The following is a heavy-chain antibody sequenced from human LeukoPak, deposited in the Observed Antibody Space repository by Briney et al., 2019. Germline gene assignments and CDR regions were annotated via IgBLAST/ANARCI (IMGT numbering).Heavy chain of an antibody. CDR1: GFTFSSYA. V-gene: IGHV3-23*01. Sequence: GGSLRLSCAASGFTFSSYAMSWVRQAPGKGLEWVSDISGSGANTYYADSVKGRFTISRDNSKNTLYLQMNTLRAEDTAVYYCAKDRVITFGGGNTYFDYWGQGTLVTVSS. J-gene: IGHJ4*02. CDR2: ISGSGANT. D-gene: IGHD3-16*01. CDR3: AKDRVITFGGGNTYFDY.